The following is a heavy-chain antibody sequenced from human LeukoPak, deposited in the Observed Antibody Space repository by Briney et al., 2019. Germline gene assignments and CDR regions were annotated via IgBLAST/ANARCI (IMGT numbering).Heavy chain of an antibody. V-gene: IGHV3-43*02. CDR3: AKDTHDYYLSGFCGTYYYMDV. CDR1: GFTFEDYG. D-gene: IGHD3-3*01. CDR2: ISGKGGST. Sequence: GGSLRLSCVASGFTFEDYGMHWVRQDPGKGLEWVSLISGKGGSTYYADSVRGRFTVSRDNSKNSLYLQMKSLGTEDAALYYCAKDTHDYYLSGFCGTYYYMDVWGRGTTVTVSS. J-gene: IGHJ6*03.